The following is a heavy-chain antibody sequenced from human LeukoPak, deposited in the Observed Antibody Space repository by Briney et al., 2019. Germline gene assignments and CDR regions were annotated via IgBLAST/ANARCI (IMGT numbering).Heavy chain of an antibody. J-gene: IGHJ4*02. D-gene: IGHD6-19*01. V-gene: IGHV5-51*01. Sequence: GESLKISCKGSGYSFINYWIGWVRQVHGKGLEWMAIIYPGDSDTKYSPSFQGQVTISADKSITTAFLQWSSLKASDTAMYYCAILSSGWYYFDYWGQGTLVTVSS. CDR3: AILSSGWYYFDY. CDR1: GYSFINYW. CDR2: IYPGDSDT.